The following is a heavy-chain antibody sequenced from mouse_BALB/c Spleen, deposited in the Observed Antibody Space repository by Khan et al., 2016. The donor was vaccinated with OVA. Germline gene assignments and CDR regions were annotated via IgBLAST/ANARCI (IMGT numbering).Heavy chain of an antibody. D-gene: IGHD1-1*01. J-gene: IGHJ3*01. CDR1: GYTFTNYW. CDR2: IDPTTGYT. Sequence: VELVESGAELAKPGASMKMSCKASGYTFTNYWMHWVKQRPGQGLEWIGYIDPTTGYTEYNQKFKDKATLTADKSSSTAYMQLSSLTSEDSAVYYCTSHGSSYTGFGCWGQGTLVTVSA. CDR3: TSHGSSYTGFGC. V-gene: IGHV1-7*01.